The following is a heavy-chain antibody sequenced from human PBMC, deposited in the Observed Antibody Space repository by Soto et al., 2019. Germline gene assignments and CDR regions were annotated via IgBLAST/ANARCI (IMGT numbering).Heavy chain of an antibody. D-gene: IGHD3-22*01. Sequence: ASVKVSCKASGYTFTSYGISWVRQAPGQGLEWMGWISAYNGNTKYAQKFQGRVTITADESTSTAYMELSSLRSEDTAVYYCARGGTVTMIVVVPPYFDYWGQGTLVTVS. J-gene: IGHJ4*02. CDR1: GYTFTSYG. CDR3: ARGGTVTMIVVVPPYFDY. V-gene: IGHV1-18*01. CDR2: ISAYNGNT.